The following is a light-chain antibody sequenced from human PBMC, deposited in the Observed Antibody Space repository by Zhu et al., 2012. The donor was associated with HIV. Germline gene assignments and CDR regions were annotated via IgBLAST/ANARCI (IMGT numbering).Light chain of an antibody. V-gene: IGKV3-20*01. Sequence: EIVLTQSPGTLSLSPGERATLSCRASQSVSSTYLAWYQQKPGRAPRLLIYGSSSRATGVPDRFSGSGSGTDFTLSIRRLEPADFAVYYCQQYGTAPWTFGQGTKVEIK. J-gene: IGKJ1*01. CDR1: QSVSSTY. CDR2: GSS. CDR3: QQYGTAPWT.